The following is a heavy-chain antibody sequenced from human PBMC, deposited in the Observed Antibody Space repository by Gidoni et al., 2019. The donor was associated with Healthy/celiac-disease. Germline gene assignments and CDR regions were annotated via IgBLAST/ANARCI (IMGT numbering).Heavy chain of an antibody. CDR3: ARHHPYYYYDSSGYAPYYFDY. V-gene: IGHV5-10-1*01. D-gene: IGHD3-22*01. Sequence: EVQLVQSGAEVKKPGESLRISCKGSGYSFTSYWISWVRQMPGKGLEWMGRIDPGDSYTTYSPSFQGHVTISAEKSISTAYLQWSSLKASDTAMYYCARHHPYYYYDSSGYAPYYFDYWGQGTLVTVSS. CDR1: GYSFTSYW. CDR2: IDPGDSYT. J-gene: IGHJ4*02.